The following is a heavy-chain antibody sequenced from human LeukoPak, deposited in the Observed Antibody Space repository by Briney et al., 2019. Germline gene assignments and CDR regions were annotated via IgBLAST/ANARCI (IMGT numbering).Heavy chain of an antibody. CDR2: IYHSGST. CDR1: GYSISSGYY. Sequence: PSETLSLTCTVSGYSISSGYYWAWIRQPPGRGLEWIGSIYHSGSTYYNPSLKSRVTISVDTSKNQFSLKLSSVIAADTAVYYCARERLNSSGYFDYWGQGTLVTVSS. CDR3: ARERLNSSGYFDY. D-gene: IGHD3-22*01. J-gene: IGHJ4*02. V-gene: IGHV4-38-2*02.